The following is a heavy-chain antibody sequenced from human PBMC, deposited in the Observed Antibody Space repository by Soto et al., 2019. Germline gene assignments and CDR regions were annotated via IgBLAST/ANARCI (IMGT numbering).Heavy chain of an antibody. Sequence: GGSLRLSSAASGFTFSSYAMSWVRQAPGKGLEWVSTISDSGGSTYYADSVKGRFTISRDNSKNTLYLQMNSLRAEDTAVYYCAFSSSPFDYWGQGTLVTVSS. J-gene: IGHJ4*02. V-gene: IGHV3-23*01. CDR2: ISDSGGST. CDR3: AFSSSPFDY. CDR1: GFTFSSYA.